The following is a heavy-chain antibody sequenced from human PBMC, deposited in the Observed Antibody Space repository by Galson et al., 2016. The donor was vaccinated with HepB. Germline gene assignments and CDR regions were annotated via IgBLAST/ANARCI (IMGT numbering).Heavy chain of an antibody. D-gene: IGHD1-1*01. J-gene: IGHJ4*02. CDR3: ARELAVGYFDY. CDR1: GYTFNTYA. V-gene: IGHV1-3*04. CDR2: SNTGNGHT. Sequence: SVKVSCKASGYTFNTYAVHWLRQAPGQRLEWMGWSNTGNGHTKYSQKFQGRVTIAGDTSASTAYMELSSLRSEDTAVYYCARELAVGYFDYWGQGTLVAVSS.